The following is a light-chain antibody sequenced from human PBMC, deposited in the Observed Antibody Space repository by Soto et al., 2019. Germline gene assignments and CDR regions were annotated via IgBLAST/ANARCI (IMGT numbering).Light chain of an antibody. V-gene: IGKV1D-13*01. CDR2: DAS. CDR3: QQFNNYRIT. CDR1: QGISSA. J-gene: IGKJ5*01. Sequence: IQMTQSPSTLSGSVGDRVTITCRASQGISSALAWYPQKPGKAPKLLIYDASSLASGVPSRFSGSGAGTDFTLTISSLQPEDFATDYRQQFNNYRITFGQGTRLEIK.